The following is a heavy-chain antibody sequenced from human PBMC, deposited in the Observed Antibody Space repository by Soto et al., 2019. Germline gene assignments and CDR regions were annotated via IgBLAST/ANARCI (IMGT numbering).Heavy chain of an antibody. J-gene: IGHJ6*04. V-gene: IGHV4-31*03. CDR1: GGSISSGGYY. CDR2: IYYSGST. Sequence: SETLSLTCTVSGGSISSGGYYWSWIRQHPGKSLEWIGYIYYSGSTYYNPSLKSRVTISVDTSKNQFSLKLSSVTAADTAVYYCARVPHPDYDILTGLEDVWGKGTTVTVSS. CDR3: ARVPHPDYDILTGLEDV. D-gene: IGHD3-9*01.